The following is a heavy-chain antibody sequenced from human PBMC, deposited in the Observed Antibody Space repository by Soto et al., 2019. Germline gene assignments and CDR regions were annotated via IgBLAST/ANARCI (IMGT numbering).Heavy chain of an antibody. CDR2: IIPIFGTA. V-gene: IGHV1-69*13. Sequence: SVKVSCKASGGTFSSYAISWVRRAPGQGLEWMGGIIPIFGTANYAQKFQGRVTITADESTSTAYMELSSLRSEDTAVYYCAMLVVVAARGFQHWGQGTLVTVSS. CDR3: AMLVVVAARGFQH. D-gene: IGHD2-15*01. CDR1: GGTFSSYA. J-gene: IGHJ1*01.